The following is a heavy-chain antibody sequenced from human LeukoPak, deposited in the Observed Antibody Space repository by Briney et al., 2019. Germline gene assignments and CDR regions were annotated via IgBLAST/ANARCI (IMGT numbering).Heavy chain of an antibody. Sequence: SETLSLTCAVYGGSFSGYYWSWIRQPPGKGLEWIGEINHSGSTNYNPSLKSRVTISVDTSKNQFSLKLNSATAADTAVYYCARGSSYGDYPEVYYYDDMDVWGQGTTVTVSS. J-gene: IGHJ6*02. CDR3: ARGSSYGDYPEVYYYDDMDV. CDR1: GGSFSGYY. CDR2: INHSGST. V-gene: IGHV4-34*01. D-gene: IGHD4-17*01.